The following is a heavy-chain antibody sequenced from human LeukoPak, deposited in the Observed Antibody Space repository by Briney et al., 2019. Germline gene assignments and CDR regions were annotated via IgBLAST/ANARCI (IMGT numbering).Heavy chain of an antibody. D-gene: IGHD3-22*01. CDR2: IKQDGSEK. CDR3: ARDYYDSSGYYLDY. V-gene: IGHV3-7*01. Sequence: GGSLRLSCAASGFTFSSYWMSWVRQAPGKGLEWVANIKQDGSEKYYVDSVKGRFTISRDNAKNSLYLQMNSLRAEDTAVYYCARDYYDSSGYYLDYWGQGTLVTVSS. J-gene: IGHJ4*02. CDR1: GFTFSSYW.